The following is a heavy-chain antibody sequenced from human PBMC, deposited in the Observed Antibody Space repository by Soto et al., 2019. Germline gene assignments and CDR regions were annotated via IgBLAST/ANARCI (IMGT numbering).Heavy chain of an antibody. CDR2: IYSGGGT. D-gene: IGHD6-13*01. CDR1: GGSISSISYY. Sequence: QLQLQESGPGLVKPSETLSLTCTVSGGSISSISYYWGWIRQPPGKGLEWIASIYSGGGTYHNPSLKRCTTISVDTSKNQCSLKLSSVTAADTAVYYCASSSTWHIIDYWGQGTLVTVSS. V-gene: IGHV4-39*01. J-gene: IGHJ4*02. CDR3: ASSSTWHIIDY.